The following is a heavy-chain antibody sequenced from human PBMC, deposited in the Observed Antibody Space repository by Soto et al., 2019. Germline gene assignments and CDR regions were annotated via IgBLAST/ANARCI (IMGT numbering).Heavy chain of an antibody. V-gene: IGHV3-74*01. J-gene: IGHJ4*02. CDR1: GFTFSNYW. D-gene: IGHD2-15*01. Sequence: EVQLVESGGGLVQPGESLRLSCAASGFTFSNYWMHWVRQAPGKGLVWVSSIDSDGSRITYADFVKGRFTISRDNAKNTVYLHMTSLTAEDTAVYYCVRTSLVVAVATREDFWGQGTLVTVSS. CDR3: VRTSLVVAVATREDF. CDR2: IDSDGSRI.